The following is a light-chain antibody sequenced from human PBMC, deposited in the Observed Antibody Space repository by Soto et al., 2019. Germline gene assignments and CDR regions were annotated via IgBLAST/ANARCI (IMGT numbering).Light chain of an antibody. Sequence: EVLLTQSPATLSVSPGESVTLSCRTSQSVGNNLAWYQQKPGQAPSLFIFGASVRATGVPDRFSGSGSGTEFTLSISNLQSEDSAVYYCQQYESWPPLFTFGQGTKVDIK. CDR1: QSVGNN. V-gene: IGKV3-15*01. CDR2: GAS. J-gene: IGKJ2*01. CDR3: QQYESWPPLFT.